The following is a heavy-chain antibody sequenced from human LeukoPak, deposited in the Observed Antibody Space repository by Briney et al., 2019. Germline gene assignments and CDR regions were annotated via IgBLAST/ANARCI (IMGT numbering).Heavy chain of an antibody. D-gene: IGHD3-3*01. V-gene: IGHV1-69*05. CDR2: IIPIFGTA. CDR1: GGTFSSYA. Sequence: SVKVSCKASGGTFSSYAISWVRQAPGQGLEWMGGIIPIFGTANYAQKFQGRVTITTDESTSTAYMELSSLRSEDTAVYYCARSDVWSERLHFDYWGQGTPVTVSS. CDR3: ARSDVWSERLHFDY. J-gene: IGHJ4*02.